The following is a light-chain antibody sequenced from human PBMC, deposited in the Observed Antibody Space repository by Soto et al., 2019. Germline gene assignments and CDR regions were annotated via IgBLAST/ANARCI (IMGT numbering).Light chain of an antibody. CDR2: EDN. Sequence: NFMLTQPHSVSESPGKTVTISCTRSSGSIASNYVQWYQQRPGSSPTTVIYEDNQRPSGVRDRFSCSIDRSSNSASLTISGLKTEDEADYYFQSYDSSKHVVFGGGTKLTV. CDR1: SGSIASNY. CDR3: QSYDSSKHVV. J-gene: IGLJ2*01. V-gene: IGLV6-57*01.